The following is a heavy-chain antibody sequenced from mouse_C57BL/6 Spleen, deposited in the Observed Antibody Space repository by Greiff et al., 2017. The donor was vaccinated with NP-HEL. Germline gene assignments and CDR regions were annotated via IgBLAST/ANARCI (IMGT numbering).Heavy chain of an antibody. V-gene: IGHV1-62-2*01. CDR1: GYTFTEYT. Sequence: QVQLKESGAELVKPGASVKLSCKASGYTFTEYTIHWVKQRSGQGLEWIGWFYPGSGSIKYNEKFKDKATLTADKSSSTVYMELSRLTSEDAAVYFCARHEEDSSGYVLNAMDYWGQGTSVTVSS. CDR2: FYPGSGSI. J-gene: IGHJ4*01. CDR3: ARHEEDSSGYVLNAMDY. D-gene: IGHD3-2*02.